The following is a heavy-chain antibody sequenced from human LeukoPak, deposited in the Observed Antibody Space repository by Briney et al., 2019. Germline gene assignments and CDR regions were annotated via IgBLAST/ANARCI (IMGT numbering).Heavy chain of an antibody. V-gene: IGHV3-53*01. D-gene: IGHD2-15*01. J-gene: IGHJ5*02. CDR3: ARDQESCSGGSCYSWFDP. Sequence: GGSLRLSCAASGFTVSSNYMSWVRQAPGKGLEWVSVIYSGGSTYYADSVKGRFTISRDNSKNTLYLQMNSLRAEDTAVYYCARDQESCSGGSCYSWFDPWGQGTLVTVSS. CDR1: GFTVSSNY. CDR2: IYSGGST.